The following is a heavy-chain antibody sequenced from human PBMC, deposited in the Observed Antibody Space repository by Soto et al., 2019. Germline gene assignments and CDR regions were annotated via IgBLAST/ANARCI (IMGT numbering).Heavy chain of an antibody. CDR1: GGNFSDYY. Sequence: SVTQSLTYAVYGGNFSDYYCPWIRQPTGTGLEWIGEINHSGSTNYNPSLKSRVTLSVDTSKHQFSLKLTSVTAADTAVYYCARDKITGLFDYWGQGTLDTVFS. V-gene: IGHV4-34*01. CDR2: INHSGST. J-gene: IGHJ4*02. CDR3: ARDKITGLFDY. D-gene: IGHD2-8*02.